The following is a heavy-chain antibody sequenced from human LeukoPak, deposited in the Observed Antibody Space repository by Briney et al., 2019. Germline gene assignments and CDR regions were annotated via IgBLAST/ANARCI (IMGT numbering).Heavy chain of an antibody. V-gene: IGHV3-7*01. Sequence: GGSLRLSCVASGFTISSYWMTWVRQAPGKGLEWVGNIKEDGSEKNYADSVNGRFTTSRDNAKNSLYLQMNSLRVEDTAVYYCARDPPGNCFDGTGYYSWGQGTLVTVSS. CDR2: IKEDGSEK. J-gene: IGHJ5*02. CDR3: ARDPPGNCFDGTGYYS. CDR1: GFTISSYW. D-gene: IGHD3-9*01.